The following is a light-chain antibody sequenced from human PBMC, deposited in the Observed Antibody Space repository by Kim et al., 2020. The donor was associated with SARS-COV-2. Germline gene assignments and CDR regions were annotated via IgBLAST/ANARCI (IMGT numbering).Light chain of an antibody. CDR3: QQYRDWPWT. CDR2: GAS. V-gene: IGKV3-15*01. CDR1: QSVSNY. J-gene: IGKJ1*01. Sequence: LSPGERATLSCRASQSVSNYLAWYQQKPGQAPRLLIHGASTRATSIPARFSGSGSGTEFTLTISSLQSEDFAVYYCQQYRDWPWTFGQGTKVDIK.